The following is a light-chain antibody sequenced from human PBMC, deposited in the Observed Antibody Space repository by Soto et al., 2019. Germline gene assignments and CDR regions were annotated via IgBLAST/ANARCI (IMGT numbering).Light chain of an antibody. Sequence: QAVVTQAPSLTVSPGGTVTLTCGSSTGTVTSGHYPYWFQQKPGQAPRTLIYDTSNRHSGAPARFSGSILGGTAALTLSGALPEDESDYSCLLSYSGVGVFGGGTKLTVL. CDR1: TGTVTSGHY. CDR3: LLSYSGVGV. V-gene: IGLV7-46*01. CDR2: DTS. J-gene: IGLJ3*02.